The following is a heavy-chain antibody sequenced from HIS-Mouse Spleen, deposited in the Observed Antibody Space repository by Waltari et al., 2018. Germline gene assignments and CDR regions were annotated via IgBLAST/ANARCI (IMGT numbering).Heavy chain of an antibody. CDR1: GGSISSSRYH. J-gene: IGHJ2*01. CDR2: IYYSGST. D-gene: IGHD6-13*01. Sequence: QLQLQESGPGLVLPSETLSLTCTVSGGSISSSRYHWGCIRPPPGKGLEWIGSIYYSGSTYYNPSLKSRVTISVDTSKNQFSLKLSSVTAADTAVYYCAREIPYSSSWYDWYFDLWGRGTLVTVSS. V-gene: IGHV4-39*07. CDR3: AREIPYSSSWYDWYFDL.